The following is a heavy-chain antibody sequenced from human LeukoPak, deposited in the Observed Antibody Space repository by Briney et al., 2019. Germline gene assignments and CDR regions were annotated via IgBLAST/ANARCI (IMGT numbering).Heavy chain of an antibody. V-gene: IGHV1-2*02. CDR2: INPNSGGT. CDR1: GYTFTGYY. Sequence: ASVKVSCKASGYTFTGYYMHWVRQAPGQGLEWMGWINPNSGGTNYAQKFQGRVTMTRDTSISTAYMELRSLRSDDTAVYYCARDRVTMIRGVMEFDPWGQGTLVTVSS. CDR3: ARDRVTMIRGVMEFDP. D-gene: IGHD3-10*01. J-gene: IGHJ5*02.